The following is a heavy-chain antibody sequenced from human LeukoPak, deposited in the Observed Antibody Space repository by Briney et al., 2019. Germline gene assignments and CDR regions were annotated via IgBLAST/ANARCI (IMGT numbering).Heavy chain of an antibody. CDR1: GFTFSSYS. V-gene: IGHV3-30-3*01. J-gene: IGHJ4*02. CDR2: ISYDGSNE. CDR3: ARDGMSDYDYFDY. D-gene: IGHD5-12*01. Sequence: GGSLRLSCAASGFTFSSYSMHWVRQAPGKGLECLAVISYDGSNEYYADSVKGRFTISRDNSKNTLYLQMNSLRAEDTSVYYCARDGMSDYDYFDYWGQGTLVTVSS.